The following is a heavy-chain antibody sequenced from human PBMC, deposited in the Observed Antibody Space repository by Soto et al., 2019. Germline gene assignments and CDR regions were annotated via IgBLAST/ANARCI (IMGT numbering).Heavy chain of an antibody. J-gene: IGHJ4*02. D-gene: IGHD3-22*01. V-gene: IGHV3-11*01. Sequence: GGSLRLSCAASGFTLSDYYTTWIRQAPGKGLEWVSDISISGTTIHYADSVRGRFTISRDNAKNSLWLQMNTLRAEDTALYYCARDPHYFYDSTGYYDYWGQGTLVTVSS. CDR3: ARDPHYFYDSTGYYDY. CDR1: GFTLSDYY. CDR2: ISISGTTI.